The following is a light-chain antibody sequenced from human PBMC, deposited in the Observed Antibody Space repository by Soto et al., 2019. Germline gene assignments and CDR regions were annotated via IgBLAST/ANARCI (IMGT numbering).Light chain of an antibody. CDR2: DTS. V-gene: IGKV3-15*01. J-gene: IGKJ5*01. Sequence: EIVMTQSPATLSVSPGERATLSCRASQSISSKLAWYQHRPGQAPRLLIYDTSTRAAGIPARFTGSGSGTDFTLTISSLQSEDFAVYYCQQYNTWRSICFGQGTRLEIK. CDR1: QSISSK. CDR3: QQYNTWRSIC.